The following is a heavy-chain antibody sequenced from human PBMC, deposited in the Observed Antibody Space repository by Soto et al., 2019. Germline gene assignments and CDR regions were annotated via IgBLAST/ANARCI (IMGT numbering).Heavy chain of an antibody. D-gene: IGHD2-2*01. V-gene: IGHV1-18*01. CDR2: MNTFNGNT. Sequence: QGHLVQSESEVKMPGASVKVSCKTAGYTFSDYDVSWVRQAPGQGLEWMGWMNTFNGNTKYERKFHGIVTFGIDTLTRKVFLELTSLQFVLASVYYCAIGFIPPKYWGQRTRVTV. CDR3: AIGFIPPKY. J-gene: IGHJ4*02. CDR1: GYTFSDYD.